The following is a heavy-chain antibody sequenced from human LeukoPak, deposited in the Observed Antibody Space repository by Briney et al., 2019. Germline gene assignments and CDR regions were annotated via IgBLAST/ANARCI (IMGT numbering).Heavy chain of an antibody. CDR1: GFTFSSYW. Sequence: GGSLRLSCAASGFTFSSYWMHWVRQAPGKGLEWVSVIYSGGSTYYADSVKGRFTISRDNSKNTVYLQMNSLRAEDTAVYYCARYSYDSSGYPYYFDYWGQGTLVTVSS. J-gene: IGHJ4*02. CDR3: ARYSYDSSGYPYYFDY. V-gene: IGHV3-53*01. CDR2: IYSGGST. D-gene: IGHD3-22*01.